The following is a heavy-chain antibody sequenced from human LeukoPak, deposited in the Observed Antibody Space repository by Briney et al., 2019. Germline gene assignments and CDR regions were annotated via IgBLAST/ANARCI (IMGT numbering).Heavy chain of an antibody. CDR3: ARNADSSGFD. CDR2: IYYSGST. V-gene: IGHV4-31*03. D-gene: IGHD6-19*01. J-gene: IGHJ4*02. CDR1: GGSISSGGYY. Sequence: SETLSLTCTVSGGSISSGGYYWSWIRQHPGKGLEWIGYIYYSGSTYYNPSLKSRVTISVHTSKNQFSLKLSPVTAADTAVYYCARNADSSGFDWGQGTLVTVSS.